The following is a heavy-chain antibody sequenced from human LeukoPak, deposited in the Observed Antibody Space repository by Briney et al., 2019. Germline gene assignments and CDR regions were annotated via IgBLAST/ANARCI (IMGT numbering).Heavy chain of an antibody. V-gene: IGHV3-23*01. CDR3: AKGEAAANTPTEGFDY. J-gene: IGHJ4*02. D-gene: IGHD2-15*01. CDR2: ISGSGGST. Sequence: GGSLRLSCAASGFTFSSYAMSWVRQAPGKGLEWVSAISGSGGSTYYADSVKGRFTISRDNSKNTLYLQMNSLRAEDTAVYYCAKGEAAANTPTEGFDYWGQGTLVTVSS. CDR1: GFTFSSYA.